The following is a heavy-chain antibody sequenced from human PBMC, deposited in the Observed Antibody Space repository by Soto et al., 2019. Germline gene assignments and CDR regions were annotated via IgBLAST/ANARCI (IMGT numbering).Heavy chain of an antibody. CDR1: GFIFDNHA. D-gene: IGHD1-26*01. CDR3: ARVVKGGTESAAEI. J-gene: IGHJ3*02. V-gene: IGHV3-9*01. Sequence: GGSLRLSRTASGFIFDNHAMNWVRQAPGKGLEWVAVVTWHSVATGYADSVNGRLAISRDHDKNSLYLHMNSLRAEDTAVYYCARVVKGGTESAAEIWAQGTTVPVSS. CDR2: VTWHSVAT.